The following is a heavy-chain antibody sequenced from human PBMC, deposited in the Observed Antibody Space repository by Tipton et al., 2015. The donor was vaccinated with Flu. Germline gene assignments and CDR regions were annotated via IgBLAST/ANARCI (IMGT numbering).Heavy chain of an antibody. Sequence: GSLRLSCVASGFTLNGASMNWVRQAPGKGLEWVSYISGSSSTKYYTDSVRGRFTISRDNAKNSLSLQMNSLRGEDTAVYYCARDLTDWGQGTLVTVTS. CDR1: GFTLNGAS. CDR2: ISGSSSTK. J-gene: IGHJ4*02. V-gene: IGHV3-48*04. CDR3: ARDLTD.